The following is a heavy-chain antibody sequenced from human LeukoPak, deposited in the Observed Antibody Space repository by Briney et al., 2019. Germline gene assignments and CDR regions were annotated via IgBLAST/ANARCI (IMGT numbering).Heavy chain of an antibody. CDR3: ARDLRYCSSTSCYTGHFVY. Sequence: SETPSLTCTVSGGSISSYYWSWIRQPPGKGLERIGYIYYSGSTNYNPSLKSRVTISVDTSKNQFSLKLSSVTAADTAVHYCARDLRYCSSTSCYTGHFVYWGQGTLVTVSS. J-gene: IGHJ4*02. CDR2: IYYSGST. D-gene: IGHD2-2*02. CDR1: GGSISSYY. V-gene: IGHV4-59*01.